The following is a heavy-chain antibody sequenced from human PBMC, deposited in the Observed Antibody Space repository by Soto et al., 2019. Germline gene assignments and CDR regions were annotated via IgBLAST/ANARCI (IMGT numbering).Heavy chain of an antibody. Sequence: ASVKVSCKASGYTFTDHSIHWVRQAPGQRLEWVGWINVGNGETEYSQNFQGRVTLTGDTSANTVYMELASLKSEDVAVFYCARDRWFKKYGMEVWGQGTAVSVSS. D-gene: IGHD3-10*01. CDR3: ARDRWFKKYGMEV. J-gene: IGHJ6*01. CDR2: INVGNGET. V-gene: IGHV1-3*01. CDR1: GYTFTDHS.